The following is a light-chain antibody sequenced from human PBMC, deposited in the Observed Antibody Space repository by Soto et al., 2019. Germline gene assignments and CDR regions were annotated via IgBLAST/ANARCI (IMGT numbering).Light chain of an antibody. CDR3: QKYNSAPLT. Sequence: GDRVTITCRASPGIGVYLAWFQQKPGKVPKLLIYAASALQSGVPSRFSGSGSGTDFTLTISSLQPEDIATYYCQKYNSAPLTFGGGTRVEIK. J-gene: IGKJ4*01. CDR2: AAS. V-gene: IGKV1-27*01. CDR1: PGIGVY.